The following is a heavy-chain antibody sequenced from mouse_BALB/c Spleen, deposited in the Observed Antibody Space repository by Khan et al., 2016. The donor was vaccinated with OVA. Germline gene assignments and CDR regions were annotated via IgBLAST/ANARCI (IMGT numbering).Heavy chain of an antibody. Sequence: EVELVESGGGLVQPGGSRKLSCAAAGFTFSGFGMHWVRQAPEKGLEWVAFISSGSSAIYYADTVKGRFTISRDNPKNTLFLQMTSLRSEDTGMYCCARTGYYYFGYWGQGTTLTVSS. J-gene: IGHJ2*01. CDR1: GFTFSGFG. CDR2: ISSGSSAI. CDR3: ARTGYYYFGY. V-gene: IGHV5-17*02. D-gene: IGHD2-3*01.